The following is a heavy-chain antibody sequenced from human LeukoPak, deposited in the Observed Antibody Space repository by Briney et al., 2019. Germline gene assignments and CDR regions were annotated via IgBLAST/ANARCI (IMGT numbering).Heavy chain of an antibody. CDR2: ISYDGSNK. CDR1: GFTFSSYG. J-gene: IGHJ4*02. V-gene: IGHV3-30*18. CDR3: AKDLGIPLWFRVFDY. D-gene: IGHD5-18*01. Sequence: GGSLRLSCAASGFTFSSYGMHWGRQAPGKGLEGGAVISYDGSNKYYADSVKSRFTISRDNSTNPLSLQMNRLRAEDPAVYHCAKDLGIPLWFRVFDYWGQGTLVTVSS.